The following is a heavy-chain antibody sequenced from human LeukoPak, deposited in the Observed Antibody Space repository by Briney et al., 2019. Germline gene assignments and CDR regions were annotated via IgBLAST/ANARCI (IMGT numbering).Heavy chain of an antibody. D-gene: IGHD3-9*01. J-gene: IGHJ4*02. Sequence: PGGSLRLSCAASGFTFSSYAMSWVRQAPGKGLEWVSAISGSGGSTYYADSVKGRFTISRDNSKNTLYLQMNSLRAEDTAVYYCAKGHRFDILTAGHYWGQGTLVTVSS. CDR1: GFTFSSYA. CDR2: ISGSGGST. CDR3: AKGHRFDILTAGHY. V-gene: IGHV3-23*01.